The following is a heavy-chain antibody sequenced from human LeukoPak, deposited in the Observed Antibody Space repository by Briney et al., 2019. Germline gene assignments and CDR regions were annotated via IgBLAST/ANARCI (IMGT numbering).Heavy chain of an antibody. CDR2: IYYSGST. CDR1: GGSISSSSYY. J-gene: IGHJ4*02. Sequence: SETLSLTCTVSGGSISSSSYYWGWIRQPPGKGLEWIGSIYYSGSTYYNPSLKNRVTISVDTSKNQFSLKLSSVTAADTAVYYCASVYYDSSGYLIDYWGQGTLVTVSS. V-gene: IGHV4-39*07. CDR3: ASVYYDSSGYLIDY. D-gene: IGHD3-22*01.